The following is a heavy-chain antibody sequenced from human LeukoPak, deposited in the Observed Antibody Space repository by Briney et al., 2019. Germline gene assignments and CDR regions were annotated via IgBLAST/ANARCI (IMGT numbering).Heavy chain of an antibody. CDR3: ARSLLRNDYMY. CDR1: GFTFSSYG. CDR2: IKQDGSEK. V-gene: IGHV3-7*01. Sequence: GGSLRLSCAASGFTFSSYGMHWVRQAPGKGLEWVANIKQDGSEKYYVDSVKGRFTISRDNAKNSLYLQMNSLRAEDTAVYYCARSLLRNDYMYWGQGTLVTVSS. J-gene: IGHJ4*02. D-gene: IGHD1-1*01.